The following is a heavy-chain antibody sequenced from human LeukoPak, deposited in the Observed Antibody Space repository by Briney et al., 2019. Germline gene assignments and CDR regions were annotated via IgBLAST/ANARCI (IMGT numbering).Heavy chain of an antibody. Sequence: SETLSLTCTVSGGSISGYYWSWIRQPPGKGLEWIGYIYYGGSTNYNPSLKSRLTISIDTSENQFSPKLSSVTAADTAVYYCAREYSSSSGRRAFDIWGQGTMVTVSS. CDR3: AREYSSSSGRRAFDI. D-gene: IGHD6-6*01. CDR2: IYYGGST. J-gene: IGHJ3*02. CDR1: GGSISGYY. V-gene: IGHV4-59*08.